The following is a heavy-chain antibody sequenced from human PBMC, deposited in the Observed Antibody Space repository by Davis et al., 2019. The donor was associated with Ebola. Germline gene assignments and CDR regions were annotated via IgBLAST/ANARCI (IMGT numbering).Heavy chain of an antibody. CDR2: IKQDGSEK. Sequence: GASLKISCAASGFTFSRYWMSWVRQAPGKRLEWVANIKQDGSEKYYVDSVKGRFTISRDNAKNTLFLQMNSLRAEDTAVYYCARDGENYSDLDYWGQGTLVTVSS. CDR3: ARDGENYSDLDY. V-gene: IGHV3-7*01. D-gene: IGHD3-10*01. J-gene: IGHJ4*02. CDR1: GFTFSRYW.